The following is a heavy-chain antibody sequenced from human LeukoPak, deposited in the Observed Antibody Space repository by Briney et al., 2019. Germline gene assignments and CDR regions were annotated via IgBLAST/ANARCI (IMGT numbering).Heavy chain of an antibody. Sequence: PSETLSLTCTVSGDSVTTYSWNWVRQPPGKGLEWIGRIYYSGGGTNYNPSLKSRVAISIDASKNQFSLKLNSVTAADTAVYYCARRVLEARASSPSNWLDPWGQGTLVTVS. D-gene: IGHD1-26*01. CDR3: ARRVLEARASSPSNWLDP. V-gene: IGHV4-59*08. CDR1: GDSVTTYS. J-gene: IGHJ5*02. CDR2: IYYSGGGT.